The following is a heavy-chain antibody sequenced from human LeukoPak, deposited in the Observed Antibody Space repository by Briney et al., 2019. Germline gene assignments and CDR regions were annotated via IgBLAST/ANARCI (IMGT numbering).Heavy chain of an antibody. V-gene: IGHV3-7*03. D-gene: IGHD2-8*02. J-gene: IGHJ4*02. CDR2: IKKDGSEK. CDR3: TRVRSDTGRDACPEY. CDR1: GFIFSNFW. Sequence: GESLRLSCVASGFIFSNFWMSWVRQTPGKGLEWVANIKKDGSEKHYVDSVKGRFTISRDNAKSSLYLQMSSLRAEDTAVYYCTRVRSDTGRDACPEYWGQGTLVTVSS.